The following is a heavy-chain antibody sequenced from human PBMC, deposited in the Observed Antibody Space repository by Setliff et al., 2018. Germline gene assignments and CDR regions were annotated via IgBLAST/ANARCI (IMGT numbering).Heavy chain of an antibody. V-gene: IGHV1-69*06. J-gene: IGHJ1*01. CDR2: IIPIFGTA. CDR3: ARDPWQWLTTFTSAEYFQH. D-gene: IGHD6-19*01. Sequence: KASGGTFSSYAISWVRQAPGQGLEWMGRIIPIFGTANYAQKFQGRVTITADKSTSTAYMELSSLRSEDTAVYYCARDPWQWLTTFTSAEYFQHWGQGALVTVSS. CDR1: GGTFSSYA.